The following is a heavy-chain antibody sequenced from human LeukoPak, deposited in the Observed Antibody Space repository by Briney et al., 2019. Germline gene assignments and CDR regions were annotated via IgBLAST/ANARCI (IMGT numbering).Heavy chain of an antibody. J-gene: IGHJ4*02. V-gene: IGHV4-39*07. Sequence: SETLSLTCTVSGGSISSSSYYWGWIRQPPGKGLEWIGSIYHSGSTYYNPSLKSRVTISVDTSKNQFSLKLSSVTAADTAVYYCAADYGSGSHSPYYFDYWGQGTLVTVSS. CDR2: IYHSGST. D-gene: IGHD3-10*01. CDR1: GGSISSSSYY. CDR3: AADYGSGSHSPYYFDY.